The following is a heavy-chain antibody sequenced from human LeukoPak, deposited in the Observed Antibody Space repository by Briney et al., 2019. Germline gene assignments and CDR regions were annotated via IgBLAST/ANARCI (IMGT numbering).Heavy chain of an antibody. D-gene: IGHD5-12*01. CDR3: ARDTYSGYDSLFGNYFYYAMDV. CDR1: GDSVSSNSAA. J-gene: IGHJ6*02. CDR2: TYYGSKWYN. V-gene: IGHV6-1*01. Sequence: SQTLSLTCAISGDSVSSNSAAWNWIRQSPSRGLEWLGRTYYGSKWYNDYAVSVKSRIPINPDTSRNQFSLQLNSVTPEDTAVYYCARDTYSGYDSLFGNYFYYAMDVWGQGTTVTVSS.